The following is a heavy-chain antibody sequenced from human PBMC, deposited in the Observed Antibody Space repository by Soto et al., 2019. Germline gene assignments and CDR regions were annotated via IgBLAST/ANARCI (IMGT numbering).Heavy chain of an antibody. Sequence: ASVKVSCKASGYTFTSYAMHWLRQAPGQRLEGMGWINAGNGNAKYSQKFQGRVTITRDTSASTAYMELSSLRSEDTAVYYCARSYYDSSGYWGYFQHWGQGTLVTVSS. J-gene: IGHJ1*01. CDR1: GYTFTSYA. CDR2: INAGNGNA. D-gene: IGHD3-22*01. CDR3: ARSYYDSSGYWGYFQH. V-gene: IGHV1-3*01.